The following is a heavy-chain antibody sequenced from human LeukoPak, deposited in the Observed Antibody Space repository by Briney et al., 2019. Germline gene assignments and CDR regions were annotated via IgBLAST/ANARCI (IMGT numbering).Heavy chain of an antibody. D-gene: IGHD5-18*01. V-gene: IGHV1-69*06. CDR1: GGTFNSFA. CDR3: AREAPSETTMVSAFDI. J-gene: IGHJ3*02. CDR2: IIPIFGTG. Sequence: SVKVSCKAFGGTFNSFAISWVRQAPGQGLEWMGGIIPIFGTGNYAQTFQGRVTITADISTRTAYMELSSLRSEDTAVYYCAREAPSETTMVSAFDIWGQGTIVAVSS.